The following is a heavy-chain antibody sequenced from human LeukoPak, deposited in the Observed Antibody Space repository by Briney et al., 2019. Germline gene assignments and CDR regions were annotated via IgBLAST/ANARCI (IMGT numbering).Heavy chain of an antibody. Sequence: SETLSLTCTVSGGSISSNNYYWGWIRQPPGKGLEWIGSMYYTGSTYYYPSLKSRVTISADTSKNQFSLKLSSVTAADTAVYYCAREEYSSSWLRDWGQGTLVTVSS. V-gene: IGHV4-39*07. J-gene: IGHJ4*02. CDR3: AREEYSSSWLRD. D-gene: IGHD6-13*01. CDR2: MYYTGST. CDR1: GGSISSNNYY.